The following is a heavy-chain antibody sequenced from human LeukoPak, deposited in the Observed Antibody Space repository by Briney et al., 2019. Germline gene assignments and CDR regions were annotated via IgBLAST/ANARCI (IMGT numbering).Heavy chain of an antibody. J-gene: IGHJ4*02. CDR1: GFTVSSNY. V-gene: IGHV3-53*01. Sequence: GGSLRLSCAASGFTVSSNYMNWVRQAPGKGLEWVSVIYSSGSTSYADSVKGRFTISRDSSENTLYLQMNSLRAEDTAVYYCARSYSSGWYYFDSWGQGTLVTVSS. CDR2: IYSSGST. CDR3: ARSYSSGWYYFDS. D-gene: IGHD6-19*01.